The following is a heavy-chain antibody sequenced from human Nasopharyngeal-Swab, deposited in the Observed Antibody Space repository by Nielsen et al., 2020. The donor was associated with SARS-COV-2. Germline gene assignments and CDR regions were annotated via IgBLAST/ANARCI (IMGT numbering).Heavy chain of an antibody. CDR1: GFTFSSYW. CDR2: INSDGSST. Sequence: GESLKISCAASGFTFSSYWMHWVRQAPGKGLVWVSRINSDGSSTSYADSVKGRFTISRDNAKNTLYLQMNSLRAEDTAVYYCAREVRRITMIVVGNNWFDPWGQGTLVTVFS. J-gene: IGHJ5*02. V-gene: IGHV3-74*01. CDR3: AREVRRITMIVVGNNWFDP. D-gene: IGHD3-22*01.